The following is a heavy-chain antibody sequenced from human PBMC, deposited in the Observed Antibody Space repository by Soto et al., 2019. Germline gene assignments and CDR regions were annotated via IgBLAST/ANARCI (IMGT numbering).Heavy chain of an antibody. CDR1: GFTVSSSY. D-gene: IGHD3-22*01. Sequence: GGSLRLSCAASGFTVSSSYMTWVRQAPGKGLEWVSVIYSGGSTFYVDSVKGRFTISRDNSKNTLFLQMSSLGVEDTALYYCARSIRGAHSNGYYASFDYWGRGTLVTVSS. V-gene: IGHV3-53*01. CDR3: ARSIRGAHSNGYYASFDY. J-gene: IGHJ4*02. CDR2: IYSGGST.